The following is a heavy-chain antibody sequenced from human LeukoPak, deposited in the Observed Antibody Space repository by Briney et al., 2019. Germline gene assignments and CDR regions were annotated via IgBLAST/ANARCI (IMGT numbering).Heavy chain of an antibody. CDR2: ISYDGSNK. V-gene: IGHV3-30*03. Sequence: PGRSLRLSCAASGFTFSSYGMHWVRQAPGKGLEWVAVISYDGSNKYYADSVKGRFTISRDNAKNTLYLQMSSLGAEDTAVYYCARDRGPRTGFMVREAYDYWGQGTLVTVSS. CDR1: GFTFSSYG. J-gene: IGHJ4*02. CDR3: ARDRGPRTGFMVREAYDY. D-gene: IGHD3-10*01.